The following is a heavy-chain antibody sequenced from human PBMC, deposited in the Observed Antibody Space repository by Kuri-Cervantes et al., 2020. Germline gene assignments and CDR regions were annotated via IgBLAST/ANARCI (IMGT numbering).Heavy chain of an antibody. J-gene: IGHJ4*02. CDR1: GLTFSSYG. D-gene: IGHD3-10*01. V-gene: IGHV3-33*01. CDR3: ARDGPGSYTFDY. CDR2: IWYDGSNK. Sequence: KTLSLTCAPAGLTFSSYGMHWVRQAPGKGLAWVAVIWYDGSNKYYADSVKGRFTISRDNSKNTLYLQINSLRAEDTAVYYCARDGPGSYTFDYWGQGTLVTVSS.